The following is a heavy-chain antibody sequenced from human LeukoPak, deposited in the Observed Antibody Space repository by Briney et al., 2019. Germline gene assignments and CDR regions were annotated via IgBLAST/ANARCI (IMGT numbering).Heavy chain of an antibody. Sequence: PSETLSLTCTVSGGSISSYYWSWIRQPAGKGLDWIGRIYTSGTSNYNPSLKSRVTMSVDTSNNQFSLNLSSVTAADTAVYYCARDYGGGYYYYGMDVWGQGATVTVSS. J-gene: IGHJ6*02. CDR3: ARDYGGGYYYYGMDV. D-gene: IGHD4/OR15-4a*01. V-gene: IGHV4-4*07. CDR2: IYTSGTS. CDR1: GGSISSYY.